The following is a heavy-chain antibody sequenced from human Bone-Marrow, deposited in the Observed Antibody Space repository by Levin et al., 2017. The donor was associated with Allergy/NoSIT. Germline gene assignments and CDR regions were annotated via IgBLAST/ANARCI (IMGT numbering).Heavy chain of an antibody. Sequence: SETLSLTCTVSGASISSFYWSWIRQPPGKGLEWIGYIYYSGSTNYSPSLKSRVSMSAEMSRNQVYLTMSSVTAAATAVYYCARQAVPAAMNGFDSWGQGTLVTVSS. J-gene: IGHJ5*01. CDR1: GASISSFY. CDR2: IYYSGST. D-gene: IGHD2-2*01. CDR3: ARQAVPAAMNGFDS. V-gene: IGHV4-59*08.